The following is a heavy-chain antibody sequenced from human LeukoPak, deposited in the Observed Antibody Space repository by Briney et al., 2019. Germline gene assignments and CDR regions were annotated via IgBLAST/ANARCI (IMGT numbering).Heavy chain of an antibody. CDR3: ARDLTGDPAAYFDF. J-gene: IGHJ4*02. D-gene: IGHD3-9*01. V-gene: IGHV1-2*02. Sequence: ASVKVSCKASGYTFTGYHIHWVRQAPGQGLEWMGWINPDSGGTNFPQNFQGRVTMTRDTSNSTAYMEISWLRSDDTAVYYCARDLTGDPAAYFDFWGQGTLVTVSS. CDR2: INPDSGGT. CDR1: GYTFTGYH.